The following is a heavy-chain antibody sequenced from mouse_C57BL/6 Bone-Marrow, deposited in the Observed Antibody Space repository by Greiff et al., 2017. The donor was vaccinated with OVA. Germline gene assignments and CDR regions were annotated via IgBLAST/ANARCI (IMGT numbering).Heavy chain of an antibody. D-gene: IGHD1-1*01. CDR3: ARYTTVVATDYFDY. Sequence: VKLQQPGAELVKPGASVKLSCKASGYTFTSYWMQWVKQRPGQGLEWIGEIDPSDSYTNYNQKFKGKATLTVDTSSSTAYMQLSSLTSEDSAVYYCARYTTVVATDYFDYWGQGTTLTVSS. J-gene: IGHJ2*01. CDR2: IDPSDSYT. CDR1: GYTFTSYW. V-gene: IGHV1-50*01.